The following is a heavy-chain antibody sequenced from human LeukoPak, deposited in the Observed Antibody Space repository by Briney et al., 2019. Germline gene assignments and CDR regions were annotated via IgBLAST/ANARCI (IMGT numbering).Heavy chain of an antibody. CDR2: IIPIFGTA. CDR1: GGTFSSYA. Sequence: SVKVSCKASGGTFSSYAISWVRQAPGQGLEWMGGIIPIFGTANHAQKFQGRVTITADESTSTAYMELSSLRSEDTAVYYCARASREIVDAFDIWGQGTMVTVSS. V-gene: IGHV1-69*13. CDR3: ARASREIVDAFDI. D-gene: IGHD5-24*01. J-gene: IGHJ3*02.